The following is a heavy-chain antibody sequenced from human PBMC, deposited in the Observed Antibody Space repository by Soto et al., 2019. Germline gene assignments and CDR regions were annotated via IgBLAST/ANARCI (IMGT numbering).Heavy chain of an antibody. CDR2: IYWDDDK. J-gene: IGHJ5*02. CDR1: GFSLSTSGVG. V-gene: IGHV2-5*02. Sequence: QITLKESGPTLGKPTQTLTLTCTFSGFSLSTSGVGVGWIRQPPGKALEWLALIYWDDDKRYSPSLKSRLTITKDTSKNQVVLTMTHMDHVDTATYYCAHSLYDYVWGTNWFDPWGQGTLVTVSS. D-gene: IGHD3-16*01. CDR3: AHSLYDYVWGTNWFDP.